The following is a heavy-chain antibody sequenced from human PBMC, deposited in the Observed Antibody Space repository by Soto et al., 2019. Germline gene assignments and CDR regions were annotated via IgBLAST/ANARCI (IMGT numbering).Heavy chain of an antibody. CDR3: ARGRWSTIDY. D-gene: IGHD2-15*01. V-gene: IGHV6-1*01. CDR1: GGSVASNNVA. CDR2: TYYRSKWYN. Sequence: SPTLSLSCAGSGGSVASNNVAWIWLRQSPWRGLEWLGRTYYRSKWYNEYAVSVRSRITINLDTSKNQFSLQLNSVTPEDTAVYYCARGRWSTIDYSGQAAQVTLS. J-gene: IGHJ4*02.